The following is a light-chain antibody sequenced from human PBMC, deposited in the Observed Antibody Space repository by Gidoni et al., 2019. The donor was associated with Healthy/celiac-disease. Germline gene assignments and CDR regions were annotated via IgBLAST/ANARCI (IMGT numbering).Light chain of an antibody. CDR3: QQYDNLLT. Sequence: DIQMTQFPSSLSASVGDRVTITCQASQDISNYLNWYQQKPGKAPKLLIYDASNLETGVPSRFSGSGSGTDFTFTISSLQPEDIATYYCQQYDNLLTFXGXTKVEIK. CDR1: QDISNY. J-gene: IGKJ4*01. V-gene: IGKV1-33*01. CDR2: DAS.